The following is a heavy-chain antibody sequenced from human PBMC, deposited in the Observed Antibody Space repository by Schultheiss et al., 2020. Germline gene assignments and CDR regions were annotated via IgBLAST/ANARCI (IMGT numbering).Heavy chain of an antibody. CDR1: GYSFTSYW. CDR2: IYPGDSDT. J-gene: IGHJ6*03. CDR3: ARLGCSSTSCYRNYYYYMGV. Sequence: GESLKISCKGSGYSFTSYWIGWVRQMPGKGLEWMGIIYPGDSDTRYSPSFQGQVTISADKSISTAYLQWSSLKASDTAMYYCARLGCSSTSCYRNYYYYMGVWGKGATVTVSS. V-gene: IGHV5-51*01. D-gene: IGHD2-2*02.